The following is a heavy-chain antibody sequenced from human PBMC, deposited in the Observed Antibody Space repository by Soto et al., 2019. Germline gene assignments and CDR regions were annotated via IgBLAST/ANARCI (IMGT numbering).Heavy chain of an antibody. J-gene: IGHJ6*02. Sequence: PSETLSLTCAVSGGSISTINWWTWVRQPPGKGLDWIGEIYQTGSTSYNPSLESRVTISIDKSKNQFSLKLRSVTAADTAVYYCARAHDSSWYFADFIGGHYYGMDVWGQGTTVTVSS. CDR1: GGSISTINW. CDR3: ARAHDSSWYFADFIGGHYYGMDV. CDR2: IYQTGST. D-gene: IGHD6-13*01. V-gene: IGHV4-4*02.